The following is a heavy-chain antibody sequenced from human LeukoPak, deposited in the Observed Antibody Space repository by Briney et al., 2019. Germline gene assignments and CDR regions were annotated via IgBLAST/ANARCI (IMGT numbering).Heavy chain of an antibody. CDR1: GGSISSSSYY. Sequence: SETLSLTCTVSGGSISSSSYYWGWIRQPPGKGLEWIASIYSSGITYYNPSLKSRVTVSLDTSKNRFSLKLTSVTATDTAVYYCARSGITIFGVISSFDPWGRGTLVTVSS. V-gene: IGHV4-39*01. CDR2: IYSSGIT. D-gene: IGHD3-3*01. CDR3: ARSGITIFGVISSFDP. J-gene: IGHJ5*02.